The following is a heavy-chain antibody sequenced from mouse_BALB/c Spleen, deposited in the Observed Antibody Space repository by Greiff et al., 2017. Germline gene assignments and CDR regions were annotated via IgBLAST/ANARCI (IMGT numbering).Heavy chain of an antibody. Sequence: EVKVEESGGGLVQPGGSLKLSCAASGFTFSSYTMSWVRQTPEKRLEWVAYISNGGGSTYYPDTVKGRFTISRDNAKNTLYLQMSSLKSEDTAMYYCARHDYGGAWFAYWGQGTLVTVSA. CDR1: GFTFSSYT. J-gene: IGHJ3*01. CDR3: ARHDYGGAWFAY. V-gene: IGHV5-12-2*01. D-gene: IGHD2-4*01. CDR2: ISNGGGST.